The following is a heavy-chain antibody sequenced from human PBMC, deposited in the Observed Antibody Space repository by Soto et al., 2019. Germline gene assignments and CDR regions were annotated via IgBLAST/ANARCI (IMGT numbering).Heavy chain of an antibody. J-gene: IGHJ4*02. D-gene: IGHD3-22*01. CDR2: ISGSGGST. Sequence: GGSLRHSCAASGVTFISYDMILVRQATGKGLEWVSHISGSGGSTYYADSVKGRFTISRDNSKNTLYLQMNSLRAEDTAVYYCAKDRLSEDSSGYSPYGYWGQGTPVTVS. CDR3: AKDRLSEDSSGYSPYGY. CDR1: GVTFISYD. V-gene: IGHV3-23*01.